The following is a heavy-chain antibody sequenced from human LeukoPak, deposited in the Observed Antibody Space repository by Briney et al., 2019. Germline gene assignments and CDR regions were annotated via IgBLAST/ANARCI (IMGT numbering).Heavy chain of an antibody. V-gene: IGHV4-59*01. CDR1: GGSIRRYN. D-gene: IGHD3-9*01. CDR2: IYSSGST. J-gene: IGHJ4*02. Sequence: SETLSLTCTVSGGSIRRYNWRWIGQAPGKGREWIGYIYSSGSTNYHPSLESRLTISLATSNIQFSLKLPSVTAADTAVYYCARGHIYNILTGPPYFDLWGRGALVTVSS. CDR3: ARGHIYNILTGPPYFDL.